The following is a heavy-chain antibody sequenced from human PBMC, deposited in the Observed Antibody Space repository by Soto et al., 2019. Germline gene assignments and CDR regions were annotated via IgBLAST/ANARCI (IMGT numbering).Heavy chain of an antibody. CDR2: IYTSGST. CDR1: GGSISSYY. Sequence: PXATLSLTCTVSGGSISSYYWSWIRQPAGKGLEWIGRIYTSGSTNYNPSLKSRVTMSVDTSKNQFSLKLSSVTAADTAVYYCARGMGLQYQGGHYYYYYGMDVWGQRTTVTVSS. D-gene: IGHD2-2*01. CDR3: ARGMGLQYQGGHYYYYYGMDV. V-gene: IGHV4-4*07. J-gene: IGHJ6*02.